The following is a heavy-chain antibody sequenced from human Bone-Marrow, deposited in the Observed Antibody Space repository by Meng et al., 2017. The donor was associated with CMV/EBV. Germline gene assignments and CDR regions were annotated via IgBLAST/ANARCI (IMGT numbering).Heavy chain of an antibody. D-gene: IGHD2-2*01. CDR2: ISSSGSTI. Sequence: GGPLRLSCAASGFTFSDYYMSWIRQAPGKGLEWVSYISSSGSTIYYADSVKGRFTISRDNAKNSLYLQMNSLRAEDTAVYYCARDTTEYCSSTSCPRGYYYYGMDVWGQGNTVTVAS. CDR1: GFTFSDYY. J-gene: IGHJ6*02. CDR3: ARDTTEYCSSTSCPRGYYYYGMDV. V-gene: IGHV3-11*04.